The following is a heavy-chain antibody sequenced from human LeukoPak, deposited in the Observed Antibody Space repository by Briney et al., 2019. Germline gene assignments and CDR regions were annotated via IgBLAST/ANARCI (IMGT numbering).Heavy chain of an antibody. J-gene: IGHJ4*02. CDR2: IIPIFGTA. Sequence: SVKVSCKASGYTFTSYGISWVRQAPGQGLEWMGRIIPIFGTANYAQKFQGRVTITTDESTSTAYMELSSLRSEDTAVYYCARATIAVAGSFDYWGQGTLVTVSS. CDR1: GYTFTSYG. CDR3: ARATIAVAGSFDY. D-gene: IGHD6-19*01. V-gene: IGHV1-69*05.